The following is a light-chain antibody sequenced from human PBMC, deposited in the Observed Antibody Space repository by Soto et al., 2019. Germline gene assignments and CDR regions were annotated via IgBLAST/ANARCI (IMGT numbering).Light chain of an antibody. CDR2: RNN. J-gene: IGLJ1*01. CDR1: TSNIGSNY. Sequence: QSVLTQPPSASGTPGQTVTISCSGSTSNIGSNYVYWYQQLPGTAPKLLIYRNNQRPSGVPDRFSGSKSGTSASLAISGLRSDDEADYFCATWDDSLNGFYVFGTGTRSPS. CDR3: ATWDDSLNGFYV. V-gene: IGLV1-47*01.